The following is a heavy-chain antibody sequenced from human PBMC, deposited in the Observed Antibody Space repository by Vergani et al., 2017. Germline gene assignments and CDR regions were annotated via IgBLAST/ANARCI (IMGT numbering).Heavy chain of an antibody. CDR3: TTDGRLPYNGNYVEYFDY. CDR1: GFTFSNAW. J-gene: IGHJ4*02. D-gene: IGHD1-7*01. Sequence: EVQLVESGGGLVKPGGSLRLSCAASGFTFSNAWMSWVRQAPGKGLEWVGRIKSKTDGGTTDYAAPVKGRFTISRDDSKNTLYLQMNSLKTEDTAVYYCTTDGRLPYNGNYVEYFDYWGQGTLVTVSS. CDR2: IKSKTDGGTT. V-gene: IGHV3-15*01.